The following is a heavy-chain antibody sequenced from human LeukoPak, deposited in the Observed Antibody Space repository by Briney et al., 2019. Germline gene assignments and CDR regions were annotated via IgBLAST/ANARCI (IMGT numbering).Heavy chain of an antibody. J-gene: IGHJ4*02. D-gene: IGHD2-2*01. V-gene: IGHV3-23*01. CDR2: ISGSGTRT. CDR1: GFTFSSYA. CDR3: AKEQTSSGFFDY. Sequence: GGFLRLSCAASGFTFSSYAMSWVRQAPGKGLEWVSAISGSGTRTYYADSVKGRFTISRDNSKNTLYQQMNSLRAEDRAVYYCAKEQTSSGFFDYWGQGTLVTVSS.